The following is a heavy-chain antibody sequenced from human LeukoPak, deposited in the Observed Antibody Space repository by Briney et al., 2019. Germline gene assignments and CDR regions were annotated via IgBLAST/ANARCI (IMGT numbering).Heavy chain of an antibody. J-gene: IGHJ3*02. Sequence: SETLSLTCTFSGGSVSSYYWSWIRQPPGKGLEWIGYIFYNEGTSYNPSLKSRVTISVDTSNNQLSLKVNSVTAADTAMYYCVKSNSRYQPWTLDIWGRGTMVTVSS. CDR1: GGSVSSYY. D-gene: IGHD2-2*01. CDR3: VKSNSRYQPWTLDI. V-gene: IGHV4-59*02. CDR2: IFYNEGT.